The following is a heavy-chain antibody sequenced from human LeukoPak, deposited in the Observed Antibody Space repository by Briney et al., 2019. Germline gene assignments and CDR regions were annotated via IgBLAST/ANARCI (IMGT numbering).Heavy chain of an antibody. D-gene: IGHD7-27*01. V-gene: IGHV3-7*01. Sequence: GGYLGLSCAASGFTFSSYAMHWFRQAPGKGLKWVANIKQDGSARNHVDSVKGRFTISRDNAKNSVFLEMNSLRDEDTAVYYRARDDPWGYYDSWGQGTLVTGSS. CDR1: GFTFSSYA. CDR3: ARDDPWGYYDS. CDR2: IKQDGSAR. J-gene: IGHJ4*02.